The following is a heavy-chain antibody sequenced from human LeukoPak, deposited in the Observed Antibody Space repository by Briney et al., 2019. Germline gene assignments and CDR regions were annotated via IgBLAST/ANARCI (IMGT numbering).Heavy chain of an antibody. Sequence: GRSLRLSCAASGFTFSSYAMHWVRQAPGKGLEWVAVISYDGSNKYYADSVKGRFTIYRDNSKNTLYLQMNSLRAEDTAVYYCNRRLGRYYYGMDVWGKGTTVTVSS. V-gene: IGHV3-30*04. J-gene: IGHJ6*04. CDR1: GFTFSSYA. CDR2: ISYDGSNK. D-gene: IGHD3-9*01. CDR3: NRRLGRYYYGMDV.